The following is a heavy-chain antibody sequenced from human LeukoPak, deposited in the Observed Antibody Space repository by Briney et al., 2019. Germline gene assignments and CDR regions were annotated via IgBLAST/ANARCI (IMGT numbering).Heavy chain of an antibody. CDR3: ASRLHSSGWYEGDY. CDR1: AGTFSSYA. Sequence: ASVKVSCKASAGTFSSYAISWVRQAPGQGLEWMGGIIPIFGTANYAQKFQGRVTITADGSTSTAYMELSSLRSEDTAVYYCASRLHSSGWYEGDYWGQGTLVTVSS. D-gene: IGHD6-19*01. CDR2: IIPIFGTA. J-gene: IGHJ4*02. V-gene: IGHV1-69*13.